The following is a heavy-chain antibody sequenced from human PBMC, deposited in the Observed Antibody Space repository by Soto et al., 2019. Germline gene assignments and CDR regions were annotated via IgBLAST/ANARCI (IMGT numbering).Heavy chain of an antibody. Sequence: QVQLVESGGGVVQPGRSLRLSCAASGFTFSSYGMHWVRQAPGKGLEWVAVIWYDGSNKYYADSVKGRFTISRDNSKNTLYLEMNSLRAEDTDVYSCERELCRSNSCYSRFGYWGQGNMVTVSS. D-gene: IGHD2-2*02. CDR2: IWYDGSNK. CDR3: ERELCRSNSCYSRFGY. V-gene: IGHV3-33*01. CDR1: GFTFSSYG. J-gene: IGHJ4*02.